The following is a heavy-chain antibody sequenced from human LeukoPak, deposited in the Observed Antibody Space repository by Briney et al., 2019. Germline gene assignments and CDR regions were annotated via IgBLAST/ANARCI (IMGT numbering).Heavy chain of an antibody. CDR3: ERGAYCSSTSCKEGYYYYYYGIDV. CDR2: IKQDGSEK. Sequence: GGSLRLSCAASGFTFSSYWMSWVRQAPGKGLEWVANIKQDGSEKYYVDSVKGRFTSSRDNAKTSLYLQMNSLRAEDTAVFYCERGAYCSSTSCKEGYYYYYYGIDVWGQGTTVTVSS. V-gene: IGHV3-7*03. CDR1: GFTFSSYW. J-gene: IGHJ6*02. D-gene: IGHD2-2*01.